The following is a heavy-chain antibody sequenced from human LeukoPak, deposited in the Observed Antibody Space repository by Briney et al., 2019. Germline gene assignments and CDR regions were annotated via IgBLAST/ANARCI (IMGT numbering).Heavy chain of an antibody. D-gene: IGHD2-2*02. CDR1: GFTFSTSS. CDR3: ARDDCRSTRCYTVDY. CDR2: ISSASTFI. Sequence: GGSLRLSCAASGFTFSTSSMNWVRQVPGKGLEWVSSISSASTFIHYANSVKGRFTISRDNANKSVYLQMNSLRAEDTAVYYCARDDCRSTRCYTVDYWGQGILVTVSS. J-gene: IGHJ4*02. V-gene: IGHV3-21*01.